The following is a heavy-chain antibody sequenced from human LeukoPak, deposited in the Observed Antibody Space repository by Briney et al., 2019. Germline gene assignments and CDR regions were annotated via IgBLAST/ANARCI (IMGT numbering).Heavy chain of an antibody. V-gene: IGHV4-39*01. CDR1: GGSISSSSYY. Sequence: SETLSLTCTVSGGSISSSSYYWGWIRQPPGKGLEWIGSIYYRGSTYYNPSLKSRVTISVDTSKNQFSLKLSSVTAADTAVYYCARTIIGVGCDYWGQGTLVTVSS. CDR3: ARTIIGVGCDY. J-gene: IGHJ4*02. CDR2: IYYRGST. D-gene: IGHD6-19*01.